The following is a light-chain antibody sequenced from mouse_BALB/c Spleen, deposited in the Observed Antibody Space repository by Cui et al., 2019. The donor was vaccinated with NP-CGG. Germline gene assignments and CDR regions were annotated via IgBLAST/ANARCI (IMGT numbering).Light chain of an antibody. CDR1: SSISSSY. Sequence: EIVLIQSPALMAASPGEKLTTTCSVSSSISSSYLHWYQQKSGISPKPWIYGTSNLASGVPARFSGSGSGTSYSLTISSMEAEDAATYYCQQWSSSPLAVGAGTKLELK. J-gene: IGKJ5*01. V-gene: IGKV4-53*01. CDR2: GTS. CDR3: QQWSSSPLA.